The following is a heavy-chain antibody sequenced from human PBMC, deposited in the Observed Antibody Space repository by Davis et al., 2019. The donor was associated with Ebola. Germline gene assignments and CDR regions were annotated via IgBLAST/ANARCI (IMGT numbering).Heavy chain of an antibody. Sequence: TPSHPRAVYGGSFCGYYWSWIRPPPVQGLEWIGEINHSGSTNYNPSLKSRVTISVDTSKNQFSLKLSSVTAADTAVYYCARGVVAVAIGGWFDPGGEGTLVSVSS. J-gene: IGHJ5*02. CDR3: ARGVVAVAIGGWFDP. V-gene: IGHV4-34*01. CDR2: INHSGST. D-gene: IGHD6-19*01. CDR1: GGSFCGYY.